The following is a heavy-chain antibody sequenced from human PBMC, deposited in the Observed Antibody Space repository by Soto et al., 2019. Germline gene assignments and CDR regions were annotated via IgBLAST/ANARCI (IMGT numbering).Heavy chain of an antibody. D-gene: IGHD6-6*01. Sequence: SVKVSCKASGGTFSSYAISWVRQAPGQGLEWMGGIIPIFGTANYAQKFQGRVTITADESTSTAYMELSSLRSEDTAVYYCARDRLDSSSSRYYYYYGMDVWGQGTTVTVSS. CDR1: GGTFSSYA. CDR2: IIPIFGTA. J-gene: IGHJ6*02. CDR3: ARDRLDSSSSRYYYYYGMDV. V-gene: IGHV1-69*13.